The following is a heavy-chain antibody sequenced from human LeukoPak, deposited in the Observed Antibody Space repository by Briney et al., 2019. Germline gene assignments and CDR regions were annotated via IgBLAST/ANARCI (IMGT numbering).Heavy chain of an antibody. D-gene: IGHD3/OR15-3a*01. CDR2: INPKSGVT. V-gene: IGHV1-2*02. Sequence: ASVKVSCKASGYTFSGHYIHWVRQALGQGLEWMGWINPKSGVTNSAPKFQDRVTMTRDTSISTAFMEVSRLRSDDTAVYYCARDYWTGYYFDIWRQGTMVTVSS. CDR1: GYTFSGHY. J-gene: IGHJ3*02. CDR3: ARDYWTGYYFDI.